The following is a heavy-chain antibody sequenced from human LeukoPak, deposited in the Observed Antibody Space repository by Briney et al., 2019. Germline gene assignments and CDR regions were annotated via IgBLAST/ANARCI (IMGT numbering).Heavy chain of an antibody. D-gene: IGHD3-22*01. Sequence: ASVKVSCKASGHTFTSYDINWVRQATGRGLEWMGWMKPNSGNTGYAQKFQGSVTMTRNTSISTASMELSSLRSEDTAVYYCARGPYYYDSSGYLRVDPDDYWGQGTLVTVSS. CDR1: GHTFTSYD. V-gene: IGHV1-8*01. J-gene: IGHJ4*02. CDR3: ARGPYYYDSSGYLRVDPDDY. CDR2: MKPNSGNT.